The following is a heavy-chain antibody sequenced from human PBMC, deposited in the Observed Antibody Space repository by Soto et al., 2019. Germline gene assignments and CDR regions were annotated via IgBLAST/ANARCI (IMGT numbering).Heavy chain of an antibody. Sequence: PGGSLRLSCAASGFTFSSYAMHWVRQAPGKGLEWVAVISYDGSNKYYADSVKGRFTISRDNSKNTLYLQMNSLRAEDTAVYYCARDRTPGIQLWPTPYWGQGTLVTVSS. CDR2: ISYDGSNK. V-gene: IGHV3-30-3*01. CDR1: GFTFSSYA. J-gene: IGHJ4*02. CDR3: ARDRTPGIQLWPTPY. D-gene: IGHD5-18*01.